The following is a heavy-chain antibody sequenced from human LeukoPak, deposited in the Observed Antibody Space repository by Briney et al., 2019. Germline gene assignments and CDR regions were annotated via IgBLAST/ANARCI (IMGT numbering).Heavy chain of an antibody. V-gene: IGHV3-11*04. Sequence: GGSLRLSCAASGFTFSDYYMSWIRQAPGKELKWVSYISSSGSTIYYADSVKGRFTISRDNAKNSLYLQMNSLRAEDTAVYYCASSLDENLDYWGQGTLVTASS. CDR2: ISSSGSTI. CDR3: ASSLDENLDY. CDR1: GFTFSDYY. J-gene: IGHJ4*02.